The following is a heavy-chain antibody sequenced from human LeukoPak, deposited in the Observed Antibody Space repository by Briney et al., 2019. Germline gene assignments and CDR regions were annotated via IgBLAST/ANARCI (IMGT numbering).Heavy chain of an antibody. CDR2: ISGGGSNT. V-gene: IGHV3-23*01. Sequence: GGSLRLSCAASGFTFSSYPMSWVRQAPGKGLEWVSSISGGGSNTYYADSVKGRFTISRDDSKNTLYLQMNGLRAEDTGVYYCAARYYDFWSGYYTDGYYYYMDVWGKGTTVTVSS. J-gene: IGHJ6*03. CDR3: AARYYDFWSGYYTDGYYYYMDV. D-gene: IGHD3-3*01. CDR1: GFTFSSYP.